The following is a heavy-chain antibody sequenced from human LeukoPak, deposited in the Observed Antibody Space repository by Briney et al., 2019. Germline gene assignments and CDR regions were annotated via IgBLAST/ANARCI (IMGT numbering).Heavy chain of an antibody. Sequence: ASVKVSCKASGYTFTSYDINWVRQATGQGLEWMGWINPNSGGTNYAQKFQGWVTMTRDTSISTAYMELSRLRSDDTAVYYCARVELTLGAFDIWGQGTMVTVSS. V-gene: IGHV1-2*04. J-gene: IGHJ3*02. D-gene: IGHD3-10*01. CDR1: GYTFTSYD. CDR2: INPNSGGT. CDR3: ARVELTLGAFDI.